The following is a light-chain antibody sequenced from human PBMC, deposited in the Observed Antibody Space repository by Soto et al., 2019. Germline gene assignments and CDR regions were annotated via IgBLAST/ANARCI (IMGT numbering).Light chain of an antibody. V-gene: IGKV3D-15*01. J-gene: IGKJ4*01. CDR3: LQYKDWPPLT. CDR1: QSVNIN. CDR2: GAS. Sequence: EIVMTQSPVTLSASPGERVTLSCRASQSVNINLAWYQQRHGQGPRVLIYGASNRASGIPDKFSGSGSGTYFTLTISSLQPDEFALYFCLQYKDWPPLTFGGGTRVEIK.